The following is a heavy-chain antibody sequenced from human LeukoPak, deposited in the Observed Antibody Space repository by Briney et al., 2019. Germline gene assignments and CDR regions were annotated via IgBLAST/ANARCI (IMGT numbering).Heavy chain of an antibody. J-gene: IGHJ4*02. V-gene: IGHV3-21*01. CDR2: ISSSSYI. CDR3: ARDRGRYCGGDCYSFDFDY. D-gene: IGHD2-21*02. Sequence: GGSLRLSCAASGFTFSSYSMNWVRQAPGKGLEWVSSISSSSYIYYADSVKGRFTISRDNAKNSLYLQMNSLRAEDTAVYYCARDRGRYCGGDCYSFDFDYWGQGTLVTVSS. CDR1: GFTFSSYS.